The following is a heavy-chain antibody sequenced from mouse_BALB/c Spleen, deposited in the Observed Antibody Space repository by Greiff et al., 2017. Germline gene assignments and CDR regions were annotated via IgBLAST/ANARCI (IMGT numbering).Heavy chain of an antibody. CDR3: AREEYDDGIWAY. J-gene: IGHJ3*01. CDR2: INSDGGNT. CDR1: EYAFPAHY. V-gene: IGHV5-2*01. D-gene: IGHD2-14*01. Sequence: EVKLVESGGGLVQPGESLKLSCESNEYAFPAHYMSWVRKTPGKRLELVAAINSDGGNTYYTDNMKGRCIISRDNAKNTLYLQMSSLRSEDTALYDCAREEYDDGIWAYWGQGTLVTVSA.